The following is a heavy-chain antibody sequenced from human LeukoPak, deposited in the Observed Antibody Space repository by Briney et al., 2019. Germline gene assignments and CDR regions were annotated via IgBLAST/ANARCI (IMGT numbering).Heavy chain of an antibody. D-gene: IGHD6-19*01. J-gene: IGHJ4*02. V-gene: IGHV3-43*01. CDR1: GFTFDDYT. Sequence: GGSLRLSCAASGFTFDDYTMRWVRQAPGKGLEWVSLISWDGGSTYYADSVKGRFTISRDNSKNSLYPQMNSLRTEDTALYYCAKGRQWLGYYFDYWGQGTLVTVSS. CDR3: AKGRQWLGYYFDY. CDR2: ISWDGGST.